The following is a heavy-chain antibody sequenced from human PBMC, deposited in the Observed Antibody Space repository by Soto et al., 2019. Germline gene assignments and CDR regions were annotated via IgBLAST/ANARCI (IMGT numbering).Heavy chain of an antibody. D-gene: IGHD2-21*02. CDR1: GGSFSGYY. CDR2: INHSGST. V-gene: IGHV4-34*01. CDR3: ARGGIVVVTAHQYFQY. J-gene: IGHJ1*01. Sequence: QVQLQQWGAGLLKPSETLSLTCAVYGGSFSGYYWSWMRQPPGKGLEWIGEINHSGSTNYNPSLKSRVTISVDRSKNQFSLKLSSVTAADTAVYYCARGGIVVVTAHQYFQYWGQGTLVTVSS.